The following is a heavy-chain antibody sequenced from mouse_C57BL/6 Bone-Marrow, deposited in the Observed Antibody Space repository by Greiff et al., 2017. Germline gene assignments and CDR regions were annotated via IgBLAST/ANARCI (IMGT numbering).Heavy chain of an antibody. D-gene: IGHD4-1*01. J-gene: IGHJ4*01. V-gene: IGHV5-4*01. CDR1: GFTFSSYA. CDR2: ISDGCSYT. Sequence: EVQLVESGGGLVKPGGSLKLSCAASGFTFSSYAMSWVSQTPEKRLEWVATISDGCSYTYYPDNVKGRFTISRDNAKNNLYLQMSHLKAEDTAMYYCASDSGTRAMDYWGQGTSVTVSA. CDR3: ASDSGTRAMDY.